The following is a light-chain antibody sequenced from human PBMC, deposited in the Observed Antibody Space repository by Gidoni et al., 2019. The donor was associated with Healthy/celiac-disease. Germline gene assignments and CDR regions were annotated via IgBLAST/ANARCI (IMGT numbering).Light chain of an antibody. Sequence: DIPMTHSPSTLSASVGDRVTITCRASQSISSWFAWYQQKPGKAPKLLIYKASSLESGVPSRFSGSGSGTEFTLAISSLQPDDFATYYCQQYNSYPYTFGQXTKLEIK. J-gene: IGKJ2*01. CDR3: QQYNSYPYT. CDR2: KAS. V-gene: IGKV1-5*03. CDR1: QSISSW.